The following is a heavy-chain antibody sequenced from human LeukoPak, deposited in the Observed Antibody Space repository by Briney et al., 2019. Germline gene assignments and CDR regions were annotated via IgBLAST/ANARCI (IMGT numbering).Heavy chain of an antibody. CDR1: GYTFTGYD. D-gene: IGHD3-10*01. CDR3: AMITMVRGYYGMDV. CDR2: MNPNSGNT. Sequence: GASVKVSCKASGYTFTGYDINWARQATGQGLEWMGWMNPNSGNTGYAQKFQGRVTMTRNTSISTAYMELSSLRSEDTAVYYCAMITMVRGYYGMDVWGQGTTVTVSS. J-gene: IGHJ6*02. V-gene: IGHV1-8*01.